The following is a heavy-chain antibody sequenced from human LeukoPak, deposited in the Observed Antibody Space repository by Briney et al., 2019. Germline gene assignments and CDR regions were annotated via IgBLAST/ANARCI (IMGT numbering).Heavy chain of an antibody. CDR2: IYYSGST. J-gene: IGHJ4*02. V-gene: IGHV4-39*07. CDR3: ASSAGEGSGWSIDY. CDR1: GGSISSSSYY. Sequence: PSETLSLTCTVSGGSISSSSYYWGWIRQPPGKGLEWIGSIYYSGSTYYNPSLKSRVTISVDTSKNQFSLKLSSVTAADTAVYYCASSAGEGSGWSIDYWGQGTLVTVSS. D-gene: IGHD6-19*01.